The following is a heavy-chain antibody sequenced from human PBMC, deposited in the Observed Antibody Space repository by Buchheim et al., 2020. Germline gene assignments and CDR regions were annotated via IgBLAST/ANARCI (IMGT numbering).Heavy chain of an antibody. CDR1: GFTFSSYA. Sequence: QVNLVESGGDVVQPGRSLRLSCAASGFTFSSYAMHWVRQAPGKGLEWVAVISYDGSNKYYADSVKGRFTISRDNSKNTLYLQMNSLRAEDTAVYYCARDYYDSSGYYSIYYYYYGMDVWGQGTT. D-gene: IGHD3-22*01. J-gene: IGHJ6*02. CDR2: ISYDGSNK. CDR3: ARDYYDSSGYYSIYYYYYGMDV. V-gene: IGHV3-30-3*01.